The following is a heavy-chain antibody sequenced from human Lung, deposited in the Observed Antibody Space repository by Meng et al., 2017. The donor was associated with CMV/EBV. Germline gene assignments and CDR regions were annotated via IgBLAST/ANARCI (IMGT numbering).Heavy chain of an antibody. CDR1: GDSISSSSYY. CDR3: ATDKQYSSSIY. D-gene: IGHD6-6*01. V-gene: IGHV4-39*06. Sequence: LXCTVSGDSISSSSYYWGWIRQPPGKGLEWIGSIYYSGSTNYNPSLKSRVTISIDTSKNQFTLKLSSVTAADTAVYYCATDKQYSSSIYWGQGTVVTVSS. J-gene: IGHJ4*02. CDR2: IYYSGST.